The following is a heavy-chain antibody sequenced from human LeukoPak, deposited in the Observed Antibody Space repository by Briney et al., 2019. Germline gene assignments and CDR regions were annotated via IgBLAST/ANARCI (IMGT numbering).Heavy chain of an antibody. CDR3: ARVDSGSYMSALDI. D-gene: IGHD1-26*01. J-gene: IGHJ3*02. V-gene: IGHV3-21*04. Sequence: PGGSLRLSCAASGFTFSSYSMNWVRQAPGKGLEWVSSISSSSSYIYYADSVKGRFTISRDNSKNTPYLQMNSLRAEDTAVYYCARVDSGSYMSALDIWGLGTMVTVSS. CDR1: GFTFSSYS. CDR2: ISSSSSYI.